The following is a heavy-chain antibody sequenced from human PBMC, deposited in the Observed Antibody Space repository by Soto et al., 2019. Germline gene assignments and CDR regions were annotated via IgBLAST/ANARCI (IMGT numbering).Heavy chain of an antibody. J-gene: IGHJ4*02. V-gene: IGHV3-7*01. Sequence: EVQLVESGGGLVQPGGSLRLSCAASGFTFSSYWMSWVRQAPGKGLEWVANIKQDGSEKYYVDSVKGRFTICKDNPKNTLYLQMNRLRAEDTAVYYCAREGWAAWPIAASFDYWGQGTLVTVSS. CDR1: GFTFSSYW. CDR2: IKQDGSEK. CDR3: AREGWAAWPIAASFDY. D-gene: IGHD6-6*01.